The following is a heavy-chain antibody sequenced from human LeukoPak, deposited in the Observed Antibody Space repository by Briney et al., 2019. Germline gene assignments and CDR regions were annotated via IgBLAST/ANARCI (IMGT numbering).Heavy chain of an antibody. J-gene: IGHJ6*02. CDR3: ARAFYYDIIGGEGMDV. V-gene: IGHV3-21*01. Sequence: GGSLRLSCAASGFTFSTYNMNWVRQPPGKGLEWVSSISSNSYYTHYADSVKGRFTISRDNAKSSLYLQMNSLRAEDTAVYYCARAFYYDIIGGEGMDVWGQGTTVTVSS. CDR2: ISSNSYYT. CDR1: GFTFSTYN. D-gene: IGHD3-22*01.